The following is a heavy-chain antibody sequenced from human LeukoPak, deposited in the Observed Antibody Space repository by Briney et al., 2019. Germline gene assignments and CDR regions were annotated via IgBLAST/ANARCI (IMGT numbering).Heavy chain of an antibody. CDR2: IYYSGST. CDR1: GGSISSYY. CDR3: ARGLSSGWYGGDY. V-gene: IGHV4-59*12. D-gene: IGHD6-19*01. Sequence: SETLSLTCTVSGGSISSYYWSWIRQPPGRGLEWIGYIYYSGSTNYNPSLKSRVTISVDTSKNQFSLKLSSVTAADTAVYYCARGLSSGWYGGDYWGQGTPVTVSS. J-gene: IGHJ4*02.